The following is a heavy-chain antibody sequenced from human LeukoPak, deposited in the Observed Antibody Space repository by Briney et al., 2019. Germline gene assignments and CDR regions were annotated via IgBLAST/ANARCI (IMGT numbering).Heavy chain of an antibody. D-gene: IGHD6-13*01. Sequence: ASVKVSCKASGYTFTGYYMHWVRQAPGQGLGWMGWINPNSGGSTSYAQKFQGRVTMTRDTSTSTVYMELSSLRSEDTAVYYCARAGSRSSSSFDYWGQGTLVTVSS. V-gene: IGHV1-46*01. J-gene: IGHJ4*02. CDR1: GYTFTGYY. CDR3: ARAGSRSSSSFDY. CDR2: INPNSGGST.